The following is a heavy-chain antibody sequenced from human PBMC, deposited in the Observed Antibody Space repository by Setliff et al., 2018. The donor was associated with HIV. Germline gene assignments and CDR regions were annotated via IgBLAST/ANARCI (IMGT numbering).Heavy chain of an antibody. CDR3: ARVSAGKDYYDSSGYYYRFDY. CDR2: IYYSGST. D-gene: IGHD3-22*01. J-gene: IGHJ4*02. CDR1: GYSISSGYY. Sequence: PSETLSLTCAVSGYSISSGYYWGWIRQPPGKGLEWIGFIYYSGSTNYNPSLKSRVTISVDTSTNQFSLKLNSVTAADTAVYYCARVSAGKDYYDSSGYYYRFDYWGQGTLVTVSS. V-gene: IGHV4-38-2*01.